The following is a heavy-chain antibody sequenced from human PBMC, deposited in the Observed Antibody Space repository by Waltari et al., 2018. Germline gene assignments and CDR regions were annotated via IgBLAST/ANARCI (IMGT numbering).Heavy chain of an antibody. D-gene: IGHD6-6*01. CDR3: ARARGGSSGAFDI. Sequence: QVQLQESGPGLVKPSETLSLTCTVSGYSISSGYYWGWIRQPPGKGLEWIGSIYHSGSTYYNPSLKSRVTMTRNTSISTAYMELSSLRSEDTAVYYCARARGGSSGAFDIWGQGTMVTVSS. V-gene: IGHV4-38-2*02. CDR1: GYSISSGYY. J-gene: IGHJ3*02. CDR2: IYHSGST.